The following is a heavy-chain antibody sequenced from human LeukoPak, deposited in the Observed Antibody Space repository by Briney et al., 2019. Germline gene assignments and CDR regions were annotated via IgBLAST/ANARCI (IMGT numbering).Heavy chain of an antibody. CDR1: GFTFSSYE. D-gene: IGHD1-14*01. J-gene: IGHJ1*01. V-gene: IGHV3-48*03. CDR3: VKDFSSPYPPVDFQH. CDR2: ISSSGSTI. Sequence: PGGSLRLSCAASGFTFSSYEMNWVRQAPGKGLEWVSYISSSGSTIYYADSVKGRFTISRDNSKNTVDLQMNSLRVEDMARYYCVKDFSSPYPPVDFQHWGRGTLVTVSS.